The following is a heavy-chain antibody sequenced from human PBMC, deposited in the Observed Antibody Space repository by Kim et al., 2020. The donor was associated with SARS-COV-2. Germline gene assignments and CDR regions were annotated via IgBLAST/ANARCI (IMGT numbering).Heavy chain of an antibody. V-gene: IGHV3-30*18. CDR3: AKDRNYYGSGTADY. CDR2: ISYDGSNK. D-gene: IGHD3-10*01. J-gene: IGHJ4*02. Sequence: GGSLRLSCAASGFTFSSYGMHWVRQAPGKGLEWVAVISYDGSNKYYADSVKGRFTISRDNSKNTLYLQMNSLRAEDTAVYYCAKDRNYYGSGTADYWGQGTLVTVSS. CDR1: GFTFSSYG.